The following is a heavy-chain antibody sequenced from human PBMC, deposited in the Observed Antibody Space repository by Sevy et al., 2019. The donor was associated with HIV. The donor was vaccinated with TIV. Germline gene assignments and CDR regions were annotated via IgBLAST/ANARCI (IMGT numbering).Heavy chain of an antibody. V-gene: IGHV4-4*07. CDR2: DSTSGST. CDR1: SASFSAYY. Sequence: SETLSLTCTVSSASFSAYYWSWIRQPAGKGLEWIGRDSTSGSTNYNPSLKSRFTMSLDTSKNHFSLKLSSVTAADTAIYYCARDDLVVGGGSNWFDPWGQGALVTVSS. CDR3: ARDDLVVGGGSNWFDP. J-gene: IGHJ5*02. D-gene: IGHD3-10*01.